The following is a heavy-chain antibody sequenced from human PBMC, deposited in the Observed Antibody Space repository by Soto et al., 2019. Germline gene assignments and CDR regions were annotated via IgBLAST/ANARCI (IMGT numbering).Heavy chain of an antibody. V-gene: IGHV2-5*02. D-gene: IGHD6-13*01. Sequence: QITLKESGPTLVKPTQTLTLTCTFSGFSLSTSGVGVGWIRQPPGKALEWLALIYWDDDKRYSPSLKSRLTIPKDTSKNQVVLTMTKMDPVDTATYYCAHRSKAAAGTPWFDPWGQGTLVTVSS. CDR2: IYWDDDK. J-gene: IGHJ5*02. CDR3: AHRSKAAAGTPWFDP. CDR1: GFSLSTSGVG.